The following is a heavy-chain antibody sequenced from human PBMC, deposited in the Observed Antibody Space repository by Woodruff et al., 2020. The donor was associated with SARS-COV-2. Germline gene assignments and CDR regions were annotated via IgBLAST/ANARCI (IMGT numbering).Heavy chain of an antibody. D-gene: IGHD3-22*01. Sequence: YADSVKGRFTISRDNSKNTLYLQMNSLRAEDTAVYYCAKDLHTSPPGGYYDSSGVFDYWGQGTLVTVSS. V-gene: IGHV3-23*01. J-gene: IGHJ4*02. CDR3: AKDLHTSPPGGYYDSSGVFDY.